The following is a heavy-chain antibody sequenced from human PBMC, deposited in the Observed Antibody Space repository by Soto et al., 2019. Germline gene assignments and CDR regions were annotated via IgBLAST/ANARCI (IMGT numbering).Heavy chain of an antibody. CDR1: GYTFTSYA. CDR2: INAGNGNT. D-gene: IGHD6-6*01. CDR3: ARVSALRYFDY. J-gene: IGHJ4*02. Sequence: ASVKVSCKASGYTFTSYAIHWVRQAPGQRLEWMGWINAGNGNTKYSQKFQGRVTITRDTSASTAYMELSSLRSEDTAVYYCARVSALRYFDYWGQGTLVTVSS. V-gene: IGHV1-3*01.